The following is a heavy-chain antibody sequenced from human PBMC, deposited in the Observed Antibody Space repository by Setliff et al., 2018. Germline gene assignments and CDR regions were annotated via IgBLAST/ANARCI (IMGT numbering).Heavy chain of an antibody. Sequence: PGGSLRLSCAASGFTFSSYWMRWVRQAPGKGLVWVSRINTDGSVTNYADSVKGRFTISRDNAKNTLYLQMNTLRAEDTAVYYCARGGNAGTNEAGYWGRGTLVTVSS. V-gene: IGHV3-74*01. CDR2: INTDGSVT. CDR3: ARGGNAGTNEAGY. J-gene: IGHJ4*02. CDR1: GFTFSSYW. D-gene: IGHD1-1*01.